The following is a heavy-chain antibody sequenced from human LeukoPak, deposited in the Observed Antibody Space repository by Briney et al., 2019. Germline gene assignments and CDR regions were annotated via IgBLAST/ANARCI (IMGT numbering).Heavy chain of an antibody. CDR3: AREGGTAEFDY. CDR2: ISSSSSYI. Sequence: GGSLRLSCAASGFTFSSYSMNWVRQAPGKGREGVSSISSSSSYIYYADSVKGRFTISRDNAKNSLYLQMNSLRAEDTAVYYCAREGGTAEFDYWGQGTLVTVSS. D-gene: IGHD1-26*01. V-gene: IGHV3-21*01. CDR1: GFTFSSYS. J-gene: IGHJ4*02.